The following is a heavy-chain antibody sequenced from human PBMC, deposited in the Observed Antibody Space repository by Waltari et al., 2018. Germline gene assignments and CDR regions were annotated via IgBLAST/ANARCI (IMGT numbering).Heavy chain of an antibody. D-gene: IGHD2-21*01. CDR3: TTKWCGGDCYSDAFDI. V-gene: IGHV3-15*01. Sequence: EVQLVESGGGLVKPGGSLRLSCAASGFTFSNAWMSWVRQAPGKGLEWVGRIKSKTDGGTTDYAAPVKGRFTISRDDSKNTLYLQMNSLKTEDTAVYYCTTKWCGGDCYSDAFDIWGQGTMVTVSS. J-gene: IGHJ3*02. CDR1: GFTFSNAW. CDR2: IKSKTDGGTT.